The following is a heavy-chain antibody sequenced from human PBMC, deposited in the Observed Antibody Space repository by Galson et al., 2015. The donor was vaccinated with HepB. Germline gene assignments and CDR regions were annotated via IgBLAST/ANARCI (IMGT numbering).Heavy chain of an antibody. J-gene: IGHJ3*02. V-gene: IGHV3-72*01. D-gene: IGHD3-22*01. CDR1: GFTFSEHF. Sequence: SLRLSCAASGFTFSEHFMDWVRQAPGKGLEWVGRSRKRGNSYITEYAASVKGRFTISRDDSKNSLYLLMNSLKTEDTAVHYCVREGTYYYDSSGYRGALDTWGQGTVVTVSS. CDR2: SRKRGNSYIT. CDR3: VREGTYYYDSSGYRGALDT.